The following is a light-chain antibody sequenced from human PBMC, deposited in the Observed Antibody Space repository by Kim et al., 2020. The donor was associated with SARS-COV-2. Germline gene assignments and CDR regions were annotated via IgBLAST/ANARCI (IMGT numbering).Light chain of an antibody. CDR3: QQYKTYSQT. CDR1: QSIGYW. J-gene: IGKJ1*01. CDR2: DAS. V-gene: IGKV1-5*01. Sequence: SASVGDRVTISCRASQSIGYWLAWYQQIPGKPPKFLIYDASSLESGVPSRFSGSGSGTEFTLTISSLQPDDFATYYCQQYKTYSQTFGQGTKVDI.